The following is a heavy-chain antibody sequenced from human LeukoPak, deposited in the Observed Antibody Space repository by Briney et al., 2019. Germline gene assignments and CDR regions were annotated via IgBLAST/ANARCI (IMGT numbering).Heavy chain of an antibody. D-gene: IGHD1-7*01. Sequence: SETLSLTCTVSGGSISSYYWSWTRQPPGKGLEWIGYIYYSGSTNYNPSLKSRVTISVDTSKNQFSLKLSSVTAADTAVYYCARGTTARLLDYWGQGTLVTVSS. CDR2: IYYSGST. V-gene: IGHV4-59*01. CDR3: ARGTTARLLDY. J-gene: IGHJ4*02. CDR1: GGSISSYY.